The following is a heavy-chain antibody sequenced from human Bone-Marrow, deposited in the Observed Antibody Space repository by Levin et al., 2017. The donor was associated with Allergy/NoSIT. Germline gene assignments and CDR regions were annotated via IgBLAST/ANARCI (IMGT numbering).Heavy chain of an antibody. CDR2: IKPDGSEK. J-gene: IGHJ6*02. CDR1: GFTLSQYW. V-gene: IGHV3-7*01. CDR3: ARDSFSTSYGLDYYYGVDV. D-gene: IGHD6-6*01. Sequence: GESLKISCAASGFTLSQYWMTWVRQAPGKGLEGVAKIKPDGSEKYYVDPGKGRFPISRDNTRKSLSLEMNNLRSADTAVYFCARDSFSTSYGLDYYYGVDVWGQGTTVTVSS.